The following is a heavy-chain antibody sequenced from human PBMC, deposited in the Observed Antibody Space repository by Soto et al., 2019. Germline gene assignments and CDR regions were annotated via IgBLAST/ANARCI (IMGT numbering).Heavy chain of an antibody. CDR1: GFTFSSYG. D-gene: IGHD1-26*01. Sequence: PGESLKISCAASGFTFSSYGMHWVRQAPGKGLEWVAVIWYDGSNKYYADSVKGRFTISRDNSKNTLYLQMNSLRAEDTAVYYCARAPGYSGSYTTYYYGMDVWGQGTTVTVSS. CDR3: ARAPGYSGSYTTYYYGMDV. V-gene: IGHV3-33*01. J-gene: IGHJ6*02. CDR2: IWYDGSNK.